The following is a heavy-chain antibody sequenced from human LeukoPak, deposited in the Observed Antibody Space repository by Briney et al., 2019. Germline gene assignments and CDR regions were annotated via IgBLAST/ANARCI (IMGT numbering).Heavy chain of an antibody. V-gene: IGHV3-30*04. CDR3: ARLRYDYVWGSYRDTHFDY. CDR1: GFTFSSYP. CDR2: ISYDGSNK. Sequence: GGSLRLSCAASGFTFSSYPMHWVRQAPGKGLEWVAVISYDGSNKYYADSVKGRFTISRDNAKNSLYLQMNSLRAEDTAVYYCARLRYDYVWGSYRDTHFDYWGQGTLVTVSS. J-gene: IGHJ4*02. D-gene: IGHD3-16*02.